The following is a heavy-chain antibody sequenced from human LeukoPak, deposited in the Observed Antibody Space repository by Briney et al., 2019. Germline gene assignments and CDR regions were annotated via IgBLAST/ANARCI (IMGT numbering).Heavy chain of an antibody. D-gene: IGHD3-22*01. CDR1: GYTFTSYD. CDR2: MSPNSGDT. J-gene: IGHJ5*02. V-gene: IGHV1-8*01. Sequence: ASVKVSCKASGYTFTSYDFNWVRQATGQRPEWMGWMSPNSGDTGYAQKFQDRVTMTRNTSISTAYMELSSLRSDDTAVYYCARAYYYDTNWFDPWGQGTLVTVSS. CDR3: ARAYYYDTNWFDP.